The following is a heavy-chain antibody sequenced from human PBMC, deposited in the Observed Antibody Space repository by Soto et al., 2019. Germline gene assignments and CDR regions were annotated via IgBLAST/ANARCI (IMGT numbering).Heavy chain of an antibody. CDR3: AKDAFTYRSDDYFDY. Sequence: GSLSLCCAASGFSFTNFAMCWVREPPGKGLEWVAGIGASGDITWYADSVKGRLSISRDNSKNTLYLQLNNLRFEDTAVYYCAKDAFTYRSDDYFDYWGPGTLVTVSS. V-gene: IGHV3-23*01. D-gene: IGHD2-15*01. CDR2: IGASGDIT. J-gene: IGHJ4*02. CDR1: GFSFTNFA.